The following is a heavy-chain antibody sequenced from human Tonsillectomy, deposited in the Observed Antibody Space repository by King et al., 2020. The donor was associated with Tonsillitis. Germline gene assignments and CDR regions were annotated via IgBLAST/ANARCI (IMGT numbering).Heavy chain of an antibody. CDR2: MTNSGRAT. CDR1: GFNVSDYF. V-gene: IGHV3-11*01. D-gene: IGHD2/OR15-2a*01. Sequence: ESGGGLVKPGGSLKLSCVASGFNVSDYFMSWIRQAPGKGLEWISYMTNSGRATSYADSVKGCFTISRDNAKNSLHLQVNSLRVDDSAVYYCARERRGNYFTFDVWGQGILIAVSS. J-gene: IGHJ3*01. CDR3: ARERRGNYFTFDV.